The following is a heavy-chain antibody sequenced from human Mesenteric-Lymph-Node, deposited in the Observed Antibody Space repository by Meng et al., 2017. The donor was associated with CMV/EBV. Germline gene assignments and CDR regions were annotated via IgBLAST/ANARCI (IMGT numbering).Heavy chain of an antibody. CDR3: ARDRQEVDTAPHFDY. CDR2: IYYSGST. Sequence: SETLSLTCTVSGGSISSYYWSWIRQPPGKGLEWIGYIYYSGSTNYNPSLKSRVTISVDTSKNQFSLKLSSVTAADTAVYYCARDRQEVDTAPHFDYWGQGTLVTVSS. J-gene: IGHJ4*02. CDR1: GGSISSYY. V-gene: IGHV4-59*12. D-gene: IGHD5-18*01.